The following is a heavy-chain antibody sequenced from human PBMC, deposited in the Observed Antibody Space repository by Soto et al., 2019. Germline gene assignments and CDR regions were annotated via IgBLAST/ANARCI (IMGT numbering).Heavy chain of an antibody. CDR3: ARARGDIFTGYNRNYYYYYYMDV. Sequence: QVQLVQSGAEVKKPGASVKVSCKASGYTFTGYYMHWVRQAPGQGLEWMGWINPNSGGTNYAQKFQGWDTMTRDTSISTAYMELSRLRSDDTAVYYCARARGDIFTGYNRNYYYYYYMDVWCKGTTVTVSS. D-gene: IGHD3-9*01. V-gene: IGHV1-2*04. CDR1: GYTFTGYY. J-gene: IGHJ6*03. CDR2: INPNSGGT.